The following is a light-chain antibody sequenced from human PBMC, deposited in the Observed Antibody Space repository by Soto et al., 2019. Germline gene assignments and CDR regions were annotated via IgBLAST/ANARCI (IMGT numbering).Light chain of an antibody. J-gene: IGKJ4*01. Sequence: EIVLTQSPATLSVSPGQGATLSCRASQSVSTSLAWYQQKPGQAPRLLISAASNRATGIPARFSGSGSGTDFTLTISSLEAEDFAVYYCQQRGSWPLTFGGGTRVEIK. CDR3: QQRGSWPLT. V-gene: IGKV3-11*01. CDR1: QSVSTS. CDR2: AAS.